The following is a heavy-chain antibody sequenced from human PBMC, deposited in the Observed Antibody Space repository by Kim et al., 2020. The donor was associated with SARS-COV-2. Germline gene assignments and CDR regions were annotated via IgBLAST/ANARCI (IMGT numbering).Heavy chain of an antibody. J-gene: IGHJ3*02. CDR1: GFTFSSYA. CDR2: ISYDGSNK. Sequence: GGSLRLSCAASGFTFSSYAMHWVRQAPGKGLEWVAVISYDGSNKYYADSVKGRFTISRDNSKNTLYLQMNSLRAEDTAVYYCARGSIGGYSSGWYFGGAFDIWGQGTMVTVSS. V-gene: IGHV3-30*04. CDR3: ARGSIGGYSSGWYFGGAFDI. D-gene: IGHD6-19*01.